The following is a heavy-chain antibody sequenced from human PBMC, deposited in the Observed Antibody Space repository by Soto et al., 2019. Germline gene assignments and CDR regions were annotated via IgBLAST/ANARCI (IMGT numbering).Heavy chain of an antibody. V-gene: IGHV1-46*01. Sequence: ASVKVSCKASGYTFTSYYMHWVRQAPGQGLEWMGIINPSGGSTSYAQKSQGRVTMTRDTSTSTVYMELRSLRSEDTAVYYCARDPGGSYGPEYYFDYWGQGTLVTVSS. CDR1: GYTFTSYY. D-gene: IGHD3-16*01. CDR3: ARDPGGSYGPEYYFDY. J-gene: IGHJ4*02. CDR2: INPSGGST.